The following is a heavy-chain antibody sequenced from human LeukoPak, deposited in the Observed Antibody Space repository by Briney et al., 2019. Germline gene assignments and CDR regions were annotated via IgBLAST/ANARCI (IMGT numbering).Heavy chain of an antibody. CDR1: GGSISSYY. J-gene: IGHJ4*02. Sequence: SETLSLTCTVSGGSISSYYWSWIRQPPGKGLEWIARISYSGSTKYNPSLKSRVTISVDTSKNQFSLKLSSVTAADTAVYYCARAYGSGSLYYFDYWGQGTLVTVSS. V-gene: IGHV4-59*08. CDR2: ISYSGST. D-gene: IGHD3-10*01. CDR3: ARAYGSGSLYYFDY.